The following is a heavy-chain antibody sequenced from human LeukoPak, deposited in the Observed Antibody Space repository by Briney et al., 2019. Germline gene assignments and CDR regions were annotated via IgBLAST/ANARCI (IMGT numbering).Heavy chain of an antibody. V-gene: IGHV4-4*07. Sequence: SETLSLTCTASGGSISSYYWSWIRQPAGKGLEWIGRIYTSGSTNYNPSLKSRVTMSVDTSKNQFSLKLSSVTAADTAVYYCARAITAAGWGYFDYWGQGTLVTVSS. CDR2: IYTSGST. CDR1: GGSISSYY. D-gene: IGHD6-13*01. CDR3: ARAITAAGWGYFDY. J-gene: IGHJ4*02.